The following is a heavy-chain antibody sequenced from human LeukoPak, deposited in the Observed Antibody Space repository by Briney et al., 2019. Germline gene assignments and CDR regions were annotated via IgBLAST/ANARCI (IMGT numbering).Heavy chain of an antibody. Sequence: GGSLRLSCAASGFTFSSYGMHWVRQAPGKGLEWVAVISYDGSNKYYADSVKGRFTISRDNSKNTLYLQMNSLRAEDTAVYYCAKVSGGSYFLGDYWGQGTLVTVSS. CDR1: GFTFSSYG. J-gene: IGHJ4*02. CDR3: AKVSGGSYFLGDY. CDR2: ISYDGSNK. D-gene: IGHD1-26*01. V-gene: IGHV3-30*18.